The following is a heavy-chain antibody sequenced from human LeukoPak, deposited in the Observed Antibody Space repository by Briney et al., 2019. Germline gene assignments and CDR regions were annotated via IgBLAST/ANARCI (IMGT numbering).Heavy chain of an antibody. V-gene: IGHV4-31*03. D-gene: IGHD3-10*01. J-gene: IGHJ4*02. CDR2: IYYSGST. CDR3: ARTLPLSRGVIVDS. CDR1: NVPINSGGYY. Sequence: PSETLSLTCSVSNVPINSGGYYWSWIRQDPAKGLEWIGNIYYSGSTNCNPSLKSRVTISVDTSANQFSLKLQSVTAADTAVYYCARTLPLSRGVIVDSWGQGALVTVSS.